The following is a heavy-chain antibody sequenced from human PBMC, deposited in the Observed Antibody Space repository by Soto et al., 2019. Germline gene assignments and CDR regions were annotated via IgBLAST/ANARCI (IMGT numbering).Heavy chain of an antibody. V-gene: IGHV3-11*01. CDR2: ITFSGNTV. CDR3: ARVSWREKYGMDV. Sequence: PGGSLRLSGAASGFTFSDSYMSWIRQAPGKGLEWISYITFSGNTVYYADSLKGRFTISRDNAKNSLYLQMNRLRAEDTAVYYCARVSWREKYGMDVWGQGTTVTVSS. CDR1: GFTFSDSY. J-gene: IGHJ6*02.